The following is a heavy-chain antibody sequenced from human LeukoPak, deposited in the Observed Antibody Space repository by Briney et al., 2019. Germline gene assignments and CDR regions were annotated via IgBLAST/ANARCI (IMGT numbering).Heavy chain of an antibody. J-gene: IGHJ4*02. CDR3: VKDLSYESSGSVFDH. V-gene: IGHV3-43*01. D-gene: IGHD3-22*01. CDR2: INWHGTT. Sequence: GGSLRLSCAASGFTFEDYTMHWVRQAPGKTLEWVSLINWHGTTYYTDSVKGRFTISRDNSTNSLYLQMDTLTSEDTAFYYCVKDLSYESSGSVFDHWGQGTQVTVSS. CDR1: GFTFEDYT.